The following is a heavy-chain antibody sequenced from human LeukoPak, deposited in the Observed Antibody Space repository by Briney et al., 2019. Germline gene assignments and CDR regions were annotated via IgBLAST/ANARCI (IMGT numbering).Heavy chain of an antibody. V-gene: IGHV4-39*01. Sequence: PPETLSLTCTVSGGSISSTTYYWGWVRQPPGKGLVWIGCIYYSGSTYYIPSLKSRVTISLHTSKNQFSLKLSSVTAADTAVYYCARHRRHFDFSTGYYAGPFDIWGQGTMVTVSS. J-gene: IGHJ3*02. D-gene: IGHD3/OR15-3a*01. CDR1: GGSISSTTYY. CDR3: ARHRRHFDFSTGYYAGPFDI. CDR2: IYYSGST.